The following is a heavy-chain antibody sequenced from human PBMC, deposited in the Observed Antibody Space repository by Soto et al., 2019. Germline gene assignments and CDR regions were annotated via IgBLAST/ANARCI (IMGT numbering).Heavy chain of an antibody. CDR2: INPNSGGT. CDR3: ARASNPLWFGNGDYYYMDV. D-gene: IGHD3-10*01. V-gene: IGHV1-2*04. J-gene: IGHJ6*03. CDR1: GYTFTGYY. Sequence: VSVKVSCKASGYTFTGYYMHWVRQAPGQGLEWMGWINPNSGGTNYAQKFQGWVTMTRDTSISTAYMELSRLRSDDTAVYYCARASNPLWFGNGDYYYMDVWGKGTTVTVSS.